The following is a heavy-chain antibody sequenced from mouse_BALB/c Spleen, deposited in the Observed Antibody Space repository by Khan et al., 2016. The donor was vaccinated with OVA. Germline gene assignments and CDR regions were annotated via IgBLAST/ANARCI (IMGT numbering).Heavy chain of an antibody. J-gene: IGHJ3*01. CDR2: INPSTGYT. V-gene: IGHV1-7*01. CDR3: VNHGSSSAVFTY. Sequence: VKLLESGAELAKPGASVKMSCKASGYTFTNYWMHWVKQRPGQGLEWIGYINPSTGYTGYNQKFKDKATLTADKSSSTAYMQLSSLTSEDSAVYYCVNHGSSSAVFTYWGQGTLVTVSA. D-gene: IGHD1-1*01. CDR1: GYTFTNYW.